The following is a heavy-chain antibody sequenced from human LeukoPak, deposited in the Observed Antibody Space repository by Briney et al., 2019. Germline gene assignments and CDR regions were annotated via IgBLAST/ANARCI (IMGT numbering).Heavy chain of an antibody. CDR2: ISYDGSNK. J-gene: IGHJ4*02. Sequence: GGSLRLSCVASGFSFSSFGMHWVRQAPGKGLEWVAVISYDGSNKFYADSVKGRFTISRDNSKNTLYLRMNSLRAEDTAVYYCAKAGYSSGWRNFDSWGQGTLVTVSS. D-gene: IGHD6-19*01. V-gene: IGHV3-30*18. CDR3: AKAGYSSGWRNFDS. CDR1: GFSFSSFG.